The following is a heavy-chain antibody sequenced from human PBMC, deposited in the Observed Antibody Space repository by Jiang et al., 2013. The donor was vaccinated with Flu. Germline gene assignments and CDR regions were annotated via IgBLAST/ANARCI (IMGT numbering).Heavy chain of an antibody. CDR2: IYYSGST. CDR1: GGSISSYY. J-gene: IGHJ4*02. D-gene: IGHD3-22*01. V-gene: IGHV4-59*01. CDR3: ARLAVLHDSIDDRGVDY. Sequence: GPGLVKPSETLSLTCTVSGGSISSYYWSWIRQPPGKGLEWIGYIYYSGSTNYNPSLKSRVTISVDTSKNQFSLKLSSVTAADTAVYYCARLAVLHDSIDDRGVDYWGQGTLVTVSS.